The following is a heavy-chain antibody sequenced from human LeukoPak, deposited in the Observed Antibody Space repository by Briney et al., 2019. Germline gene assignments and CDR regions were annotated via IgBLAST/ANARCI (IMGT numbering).Heavy chain of an antibody. Sequence: GGSLRLSCATSGFTFSGSAMHWVRQASGKGLEWVGRIRSKANSYATAYAASVKGRFTISRDDSKNMAYLLMNSLKTEDTAVYYCTFLIAVAGNWFDPWGQGTLVTVSS. V-gene: IGHV3-73*01. CDR2: IRSKANSYAT. CDR3: TFLIAVAGNWFDP. J-gene: IGHJ5*02. D-gene: IGHD6-19*01. CDR1: GFTFSGSA.